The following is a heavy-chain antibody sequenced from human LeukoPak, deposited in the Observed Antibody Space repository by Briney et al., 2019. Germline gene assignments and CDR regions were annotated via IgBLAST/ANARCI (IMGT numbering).Heavy chain of an antibody. CDR2: LSYDGSNK. Sequence: PGGSLRLSCAASGFTFSTYVMHWVRQAPGKGLQWVAVLSYDGSNKYYADSVKGRFTISRDTSKNTLYLQMNSLRAEDTAEYYCAKDLGEEGLDYWGQETLVTVSS. D-gene: IGHD3-10*01. V-gene: IGHV3-30-3*01. CDR3: AKDLGEEGLDY. CDR1: GFTFSTYV. J-gene: IGHJ4*02.